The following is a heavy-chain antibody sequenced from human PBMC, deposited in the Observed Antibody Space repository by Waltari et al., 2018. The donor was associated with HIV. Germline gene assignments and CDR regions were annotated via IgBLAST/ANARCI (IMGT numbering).Heavy chain of an antibody. V-gene: IGHV3-7*03. CDR1: GFSFEKYW. Sequence: LEQSGGQVVQPGGSLRISCFASGFSFEKYWMSWVRQSPGKGLGFLDYMKADGSEENYADFLKGRFTVSRDNDKKALYLQMDRLKVDDTAIYFCARGAVYSSDPNDAFDAWGRGTLITVSS. D-gene: IGHD4-4*01. CDR2: MKADGSEE. J-gene: IGHJ3*01. CDR3: ARGAVYSSDPNDAFDA.